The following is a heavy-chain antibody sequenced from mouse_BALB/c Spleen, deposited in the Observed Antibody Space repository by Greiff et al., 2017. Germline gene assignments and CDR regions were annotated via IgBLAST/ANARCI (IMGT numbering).Heavy chain of an antibody. V-gene: IGHV5-6*01. J-gene: IGHJ2*01. CDR2: ISSGGSYT. CDR1: GFTFSSYG. Sequence: EVKLMESGGDLVKPGGSLKLSCAASGFTFSSYGMSWVRQTPDKRLEWVATISSGGSYTYYPDSVKGRFTISRDNAKNTLYLQMSSLKSEDTAMYYCARGASYFDYWGQGTTLTVSS. CDR3: ARGASYFDY. D-gene: IGHD3-1*01.